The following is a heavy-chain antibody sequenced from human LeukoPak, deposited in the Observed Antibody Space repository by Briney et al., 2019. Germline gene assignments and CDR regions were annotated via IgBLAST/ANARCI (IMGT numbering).Heavy chain of an antibody. Sequence: ASVKVSCKASGYTFTGYYMHWVRQAPGQGLEWMGWINPNSGGTNYAQKFQGRVTMTRDTSISTAYMELSRLRSDDTAVYYCARGRYYDFWSGYALDYWGQGTLVTVSS. CDR3: ARGRYYDFWSGYALDY. J-gene: IGHJ4*02. V-gene: IGHV1-2*02. D-gene: IGHD3-3*01. CDR1: GYTFTGYY. CDR2: INPNSGGT.